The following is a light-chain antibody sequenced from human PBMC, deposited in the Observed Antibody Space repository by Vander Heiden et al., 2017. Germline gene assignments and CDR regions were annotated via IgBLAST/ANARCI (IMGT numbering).Light chain of an antibody. J-gene: IGKJ1*01. V-gene: IGKV3-15*01. CDR2: GAS. CDR3: QQHNNWPSWT. CDR1: QSVSSN. Sequence: EIVMTQSPATLSVSPGERATLSCRASQSVSSNLAWYQQKPGQAPRLLIYGASTRATGIPARFSGSGYGTEFTLTISSRQSEDFAVYYCQQHNNWPSWTFGQGTKVXIK.